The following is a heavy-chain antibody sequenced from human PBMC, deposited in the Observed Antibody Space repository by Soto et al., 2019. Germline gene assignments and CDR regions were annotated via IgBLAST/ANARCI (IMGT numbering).Heavy chain of an antibody. Sequence: QVQLQESGPGLVKPSETLSLTCTVSGGSISSYYWSWIRQPPGKGLEWIGYIYYSGSTNYNPSLKSRVTISVATSKNQFSLKLSSVTAADTAVYYCARHVAMYYDILTGYQNWYFDLWGRGTLVTVSS. J-gene: IGHJ2*01. CDR1: GGSISSYY. V-gene: IGHV4-59*08. CDR3: ARHVAMYYDILTGYQNWYFDL. D-gene: IGHD3-9*01. CDR2: IYYSGST.